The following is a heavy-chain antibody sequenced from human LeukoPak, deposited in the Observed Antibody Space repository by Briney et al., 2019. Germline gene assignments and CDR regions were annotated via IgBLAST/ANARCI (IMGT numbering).Heavy chain of an antibody. CDR2: IYYSGST. CDR1: GGSISSYY. D-gene: IGHD6-19*01. V-gene: IGHV4-59*01. J-gene: IGHJ4*02. Sequence: SETLSLTCTVSGGSISSYYWSWIRQPPGKGLEWIGYIYYSGSTNYNPSLKSRVTISVDTSKNQFSLKLSSVTAADTAVYCCARRIAVAGQFDYWGQGTLVTVSS. CDR3: ARRIAVAGQFDY.